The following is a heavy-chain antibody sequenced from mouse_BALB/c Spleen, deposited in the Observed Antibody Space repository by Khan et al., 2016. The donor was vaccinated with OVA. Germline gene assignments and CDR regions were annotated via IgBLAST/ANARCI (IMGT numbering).Heavy chain of an antibody. CDR3: ARDSNFDY. Sequence: EVELVESGGGLVQPGGSRKLSCAASGFTFSRFGMHWVRQAPEKGLEWVAYISSGSSTIYYADTVKGRFTISSDNPKNTLFLQITSLRAGYTAMYYCARDSNFDYWGQGTTLTVSS. CDR2: ISSGSSTI. CDR1: GFTFSRFG. V-gene: IGHV5-17*02. J-gene: IGHJ2*01.